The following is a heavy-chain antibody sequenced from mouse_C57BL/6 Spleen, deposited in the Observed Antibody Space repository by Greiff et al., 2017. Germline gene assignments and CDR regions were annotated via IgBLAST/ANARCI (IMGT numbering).Heavy chain of an antibody. CDR2: IHPNSGSP. Sequence: QVQLQQPGAELVKPGASVKLSCKASGYTFTSYWMHWVTQRPGQGLEWIGMIHPNSGSPNYNEKFKSKATLTADKSSSTAYRELRSLTSEDSAVYFCARHNYYGSSRDYWGQGTTLTVSS. CDR3: ARHNYYGSSRDY. CDR1: GYTFTSYW. V-gene: IGHV1-64*01. J-gene: IGHJ2*01. D-gene: IGHD1-1*01.